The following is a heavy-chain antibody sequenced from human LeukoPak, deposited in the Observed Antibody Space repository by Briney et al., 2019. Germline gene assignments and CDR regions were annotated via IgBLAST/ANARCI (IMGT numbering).Heavy chain of an antibody. D-gene: IGHD6-13*01. CDR1: GYTFTSYI. J-gene: IGHJ6*03. CDR2: INAYNGNT. CDR3: ARDRHIAAAVYYYYMDV. Sequence: ASVKVSCKASGYTFTSYIISWVRQAPGQGLEWMGWINAYNGNTDYAQRVQGRVTMTTDTSTSTAYMELRILRSGDTAVYYCARDRHIAAAVYYYYMDVWGKGTPVTVSS. V-gene: IGHV1-18*01.